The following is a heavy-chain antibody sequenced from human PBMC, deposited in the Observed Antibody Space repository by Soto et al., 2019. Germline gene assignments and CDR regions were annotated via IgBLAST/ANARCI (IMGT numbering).Heavy chain of an antibody. D-gene: IGHD3-22*01. CDR2: ISGGGGST. V-gene: IGHV3-23*01. CDR1: GFSFSIYA. J-gene: IGHJ4*02. Sequence: EVQLLDSGGRLVQPGGSLRLSCAASGFSFSIYAMNWVRQAPGKGLEWVSGISGGGGSTYSADSVKGRFTISRDNSKNTLYLQMNSLRVEDTAVYYCAKDPTSYDSSAQFDSWGQGTLVTVSS. CDR3: AKDPTSYDSSAQFDS.